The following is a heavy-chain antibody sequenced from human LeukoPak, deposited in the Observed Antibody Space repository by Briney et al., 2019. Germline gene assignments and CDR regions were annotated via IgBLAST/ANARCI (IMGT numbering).Heavy chain of an antibody. CDR2: IYYSGST. CDR1: GGSISSYY. J-gene: IGHJ4*02. Sequence: SETLSLTCTVSGGSISSYYWSWIRQPPGKGLEWIGYIYYSGSTNYNPSLKSRVTTSVDTSKNQFSLKLSSVTAADTAVYYCARLEFLTGYSYYFDYWGQGTLVTVSS. V-gene: IGHV4-59*01. CDR3: ARLEFLTGYSYYFDY. D-gene: IGHD3-9*01.